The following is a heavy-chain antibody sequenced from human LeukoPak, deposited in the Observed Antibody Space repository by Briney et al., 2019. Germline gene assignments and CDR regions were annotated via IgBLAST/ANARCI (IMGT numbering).Heavy chain of an antibody. CDR3: ASPDCSSTSCYTYYYYYMDV. Sequence: ASVKVSCKASGGTFSSYAISWVRQAPGQGLEWIGGIIRIFGAANYAQKFQGRVTITADESTSTAYMELSSMRSEDTAVYYCASPDCSSTSCYTYYYYYMDVWGKGTTVTVSS. V-gene: IGHV1-69*13. J-gene: IGHJ6*03. CDR2: IIRIFGAA. D-gene: IGHD2-2*02. CDR1: GGTFSSYA.